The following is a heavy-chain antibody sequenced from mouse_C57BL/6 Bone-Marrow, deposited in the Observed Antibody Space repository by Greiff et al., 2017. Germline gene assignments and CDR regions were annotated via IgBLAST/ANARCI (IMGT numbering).Heavy chain of an antibody. D-gene: IGHD2-5*01. J-gene: IGHJ1*03. V-gene: IGHV1-55*01. Sequence: VQLQQPGAELVKPGASVKMSCKASGYTFTRYWITWVKQRPGQGLEWIGDIYPGSGSTNYNEKFKSKATLTVDTSSSTAYMQLSSLTSEDSAVYYCARPYYSNYWYFDVWGTGTTVTVSS. CDR1: GYTFTRYW. CDR3: ARPYYSNYWYFDV. CDR2: IYPGSGST.